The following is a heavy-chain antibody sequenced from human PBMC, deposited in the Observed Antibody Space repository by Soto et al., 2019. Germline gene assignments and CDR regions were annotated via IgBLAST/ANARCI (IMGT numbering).Heavy chain of an antibody. V-gene: IGHV1-3*01. Sequence: ASVKVSCKASGCTFTSYAMHWVRQAPGQRLEWMGWINAGNGNTKYSQKFQGRVTITRDTSASTAYMELSSLRSEDTAVYYCARDGSGGYSYDTDAFDIWGKATMLTLSS. CDR3: ARDGSGGYSYDTDAFDI. CDR1: GCTFTSYA. D-gene: IGHD5-18*01. CDR2: INAGNGNT. J-gene: IGHJ3*02.